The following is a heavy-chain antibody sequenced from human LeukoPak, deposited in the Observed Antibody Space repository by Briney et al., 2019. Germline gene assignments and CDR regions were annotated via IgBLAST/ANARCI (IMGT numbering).Heavy chain of an antibody. CDR3: ARGEGPYYDY. CDR2: INHSGST. CDR1: GGSFSGYY. J-gene: IGHJ4*02. V-gene: IGHV4-34*01. Sequence: SETLSLTCAVYGGSFSGYYWSWIRQPPGKGLEWIGEINHSGSTNYNPSLKSRVTISVDTSKNQFSLKLSPGTAADTAVYYCARGEGPYYDYWGQGNLVTVSS.